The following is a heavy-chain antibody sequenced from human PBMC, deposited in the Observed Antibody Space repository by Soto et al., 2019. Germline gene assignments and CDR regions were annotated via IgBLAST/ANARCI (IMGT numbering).Heavy chain of an antibody. CDR1: GGSISSYY. Sequence: QVQLQESGPGLVKPSETLSLTCTVSGGSISSYYWSWIRQPPGKGLEWIGYIYYSGSTNYNPSLKRRVTISVDTSKNQVSLKLRSVTAADTAVYYCARRYGGNFDFWGQGTLVTVSS. D-gene: IGHD1-26*01. CDR3: ARRYGGNFDF. V-gene: IGHV4-59*01. CDR2: IYYSGST. J-gene: IGHJ4*02.